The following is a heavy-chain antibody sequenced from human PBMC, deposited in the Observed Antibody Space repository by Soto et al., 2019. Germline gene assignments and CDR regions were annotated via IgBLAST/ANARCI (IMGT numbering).Heavy chain of an antibody. D-gene: IGHD3-3*02. Sequence: QVQLQESGPGLVKPSETLSLTCTVSGGSISTYYWNWIRQSAGKGLEWIGRVYISGSTNYHPSLKSRVALSVDTSNNQCSLKVTSVTAADTAVDYGARVAREGFDIWGQGTMVTVSS. J-gene: IGHJ3*02. CDR2: VYISGST. CDR3: ARVAREGFDI. CDR1: GGSISTYY. V-gene: IGHV4-4*07.